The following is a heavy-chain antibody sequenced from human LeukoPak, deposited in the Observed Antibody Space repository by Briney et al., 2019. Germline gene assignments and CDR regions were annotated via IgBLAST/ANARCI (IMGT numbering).Heavy chain of an antibody. Sequence: GGSLRLSCAASGLTFSRYWMHWVRQAPGKGLVWVSRMNTDGTRIDYADSVKGRFTISRDNAKDTLYLQMNSLGVEDTAVYFCASDFTGRDDYWGQGTLVSVSS. CDR2: MNTDGTRI. D-gene: IGHD2-8*02. V-gene: IGHV3-74*01. CDR3: ASDFTGRDDY. J-gene: IGHJ4*02. CDR1: GLTFSRYW.